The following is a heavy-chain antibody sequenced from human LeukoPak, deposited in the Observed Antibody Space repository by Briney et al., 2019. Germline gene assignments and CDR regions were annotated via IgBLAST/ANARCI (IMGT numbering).Heavy chain of an antibody. D-gene: IGHD6-19*01. CDR3: AKVGSSPVAGTVADY. J-gene: IGHJ4*02. CDR2: IDAGGST. V-gene: IGHV3-53*01. Sequence: TGGSLRLSCAASGFTVSSNYMNWVRQAPGKGLEWVSVIDAGGSTYYADSVKGRFTISRDNSKNTLYLQMNSLRAEDTAVYYCAKVGSSPVAGTVADYWGQGTLVTVSS. CDR1: GFTVSSNY.